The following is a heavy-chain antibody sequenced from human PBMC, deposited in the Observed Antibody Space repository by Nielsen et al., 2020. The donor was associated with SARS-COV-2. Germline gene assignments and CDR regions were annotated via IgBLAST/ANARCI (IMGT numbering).Heavy chain of an antibody. V-gene: IGHV3-23*01. CDR2: ISASGGST. CDR1: GFTFTIYA. J-gene: IGHJ4*02. D-gene: IGHD6-6*01. Sequence: GESLKISCAASGFTFTIYAMSWVRQAPGQGLEWVSAISASGGSTYYADSVKGRFAISRDNSGNTLYLHMNSLRAEDTAVYYCASAPRSSVPPPWDYWGQGILVTVSS. CDR3: ASAPRSSVPPPWDY.